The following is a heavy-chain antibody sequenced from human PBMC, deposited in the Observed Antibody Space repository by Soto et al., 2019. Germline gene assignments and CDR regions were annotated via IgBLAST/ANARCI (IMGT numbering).Heavy chain of an antibody. V-gene: IGHV4-39*01. Sequence: QLQLQESGPGLVKPSETLSLTCTVSGGSISSSSYYWGWIRQPPGKGLEWIGSIYYSGSTYYNPSLKSRVTISVDTSKNQFSLKLSSVTAADTAVYYCGSTPKDYYGMDVWGQGTTVTVSS. CDR3: GSTPKDYYGMDV. J-gene: IGHJ6*02. CDR2: IYYSGST. CDR1: GGSISSSSYY.